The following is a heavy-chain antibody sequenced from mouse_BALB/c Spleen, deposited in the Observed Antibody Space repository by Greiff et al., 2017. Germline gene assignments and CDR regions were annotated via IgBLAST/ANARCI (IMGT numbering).Heavy chain of an antibody. V-gene: IGHV3-2*02. Sequence: EVKLQESGPGLVKPSQSLSLTCTVTGYSITSDYAWNWIRQFPGNKLEWMGYISYSGSTSYNPSLKSRISITRDTSKNQFFLQLNSVTTEDTATYYCARDDYFAYWGQGTLVTVSA. J-gene: IGHJ3*01. D-gene: IGHD2-4*01. CDR2: ISYSGST. CDR3: ARDDYFAY. CDR1: GYSITSDYA.